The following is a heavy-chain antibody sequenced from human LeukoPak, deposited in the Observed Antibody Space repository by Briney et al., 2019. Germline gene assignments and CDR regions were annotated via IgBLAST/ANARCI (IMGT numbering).Heavy chain of an antibody. D-gene: IGHD6-13*01. CDR3: ARESSSWSRGFDY. V-gene: IGHV4-34*01. CDR2: INHSGST. CDR1: GGSFSGYY. J-gene: IGHJ4*02. Sequence: SETLSLTCAVYGGSFSGYYWSWIRQPPGKGLEWIGEINHSGSTNYNPSLKSRVTISVDTSKNQFSLKLSSVTAADTAVYYCARESSSWSRGFDYWGQGTLVTVSS.